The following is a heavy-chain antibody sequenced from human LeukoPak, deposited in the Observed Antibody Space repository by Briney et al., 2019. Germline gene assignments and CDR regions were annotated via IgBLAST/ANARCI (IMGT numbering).Heavy chain of an antibody. CDR2: INPSGGTT. D-gene: IGHD1-26*01. V-gene: IGHV1-46*01. CDR3: ARDGGSLDY. Sequence: ASVKVSCKASGYTFTSYYLHWARQAPGQGLEWMGIINPSGGTTSYAQKFQDRVTMTRDTSTSTVYMELSSLRSEDTAVYYCARDGGSLDYWGQGTLVTVSS. CDR1: GYTFTSYY. J-gene: IGHJ4*02.